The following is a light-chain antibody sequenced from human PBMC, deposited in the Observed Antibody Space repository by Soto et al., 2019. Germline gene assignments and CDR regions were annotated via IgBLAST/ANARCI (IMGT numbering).Light chain of an antibody. CDR2: KAS. Sequence: DIHMTQSPSTLSASVGDRVTITCRASQSISSWLAWYQQKPGKAPKLLIYKASTLQSGVPSRFSGSGSGTEFTLTISSLQPDDFATYYCQQYSSSWTFGQGTKVEIK. CDR3: QQYSSSWT. J-gene: IGKJ1*01. CDR1: QSISSW. V-gene: IGKV1-5*03.